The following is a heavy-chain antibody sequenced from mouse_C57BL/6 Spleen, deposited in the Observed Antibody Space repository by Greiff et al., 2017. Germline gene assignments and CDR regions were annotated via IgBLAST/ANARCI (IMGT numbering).Heavy chain of an antibody. Sequence: QVQLQQPGAELVKPGASVKLSCKASGYTFTSYWMQWVKQRPGPGLEWIGEIDPSDSYTNYNQKFKGKATLTVDTSSSTAYMQLSSLTSEDSAVYYCARRGYSNYEGWYFDVWGTGTTVTVSS. CDR2: IDPSDSYT. CDR3: ARRGYSNYEGWYFDV. V-gene: IGHV1-50*01. CDR1: GYTFTSYW. J-gene: IGHJ1*03. D-gene: IGHD2-5*01.